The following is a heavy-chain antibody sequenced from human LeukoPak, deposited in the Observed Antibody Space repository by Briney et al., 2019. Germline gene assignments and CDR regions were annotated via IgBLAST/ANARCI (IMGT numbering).Heavy chain of an antibody. CDR3: ARFTTMTTTGGPFDY. CDR1: GFTFSSYE. D-gene: IGHD4-17*01. J-gene: IGHJ4*02. V-gene: IGHV3-48*03. Sequence: PGGSLRLSCAASGFTFSSYEMNWVRQAPGKGLEWVSYITSSGNTIYYADSVKGRFTISRDNAKNSLYLQMNSLRAEDTAVYYCARFTTMTTTGGPFDYWGQGTLVTVSS. CDR2: ITSSGNTI.